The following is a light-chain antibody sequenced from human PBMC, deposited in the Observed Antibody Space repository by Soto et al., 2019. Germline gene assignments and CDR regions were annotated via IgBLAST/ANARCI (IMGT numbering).Light chain of an antibody. Sequence: QSALTQPPSASGSPGQSVTISCTGTSSDVGAYDYVSWYQQHPGKAPKLLLYEVNKRPSGVPDRFSGSKSGNTASLTVSGLQAEDEADYYCSSYAGTNNWGVFGTGTQLTVL. CDR1: SSDVGAYDY. CDR2: EVN. CDR3: SSYAGTNNWGV. J-gene: IGLJ1*01. V-gene: IGLV2-8*01.